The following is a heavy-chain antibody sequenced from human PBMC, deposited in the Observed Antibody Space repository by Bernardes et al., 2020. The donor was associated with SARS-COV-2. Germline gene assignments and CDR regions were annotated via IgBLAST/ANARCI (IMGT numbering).Heavy chain of an antibody. V-gene: IGHV4-31*03. CDR2: IYYSGIT. CDR1: GGSISSFGYY. Sequence: TLYLTCTVSGGSISSFGYYWSWLLQHPGKGLEWIGYIYYSGITYYNPSLKSRVTISVDTSKNQFSLKLSSVTAADTAVYYCARGGTIGIFGVVARAFDIWGQGTMVTVSS. D-gene: IGHD3-3*01. J-gene: IGHJ3*02. CDR3: ARGGTIGIFGVVARAFDI.